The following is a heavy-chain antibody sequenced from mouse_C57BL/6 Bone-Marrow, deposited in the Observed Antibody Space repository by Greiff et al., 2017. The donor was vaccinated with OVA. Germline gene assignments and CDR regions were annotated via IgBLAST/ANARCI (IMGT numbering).Heavy chain of an antibody. CDR2: IDPSDSYT. Sequence: QVQLQQPGAELVMPGASVKLSCKASGYTFTSYWMHWVKQRPGQGLEWIGEIDPSDSYTNYNQKFKGKSTLTVDKSSSTAYMQLSSLTSEDSAVYYCAKWGDYEDYAMDYWGQGTSVTVSS. D-gene: IGHD1-1*01. J-gene: IGHJ4*01. V-gene: IGHV1-69*01. CDR1: GYTFTSYW. CDR3: AKWGDYEDYAMDY.